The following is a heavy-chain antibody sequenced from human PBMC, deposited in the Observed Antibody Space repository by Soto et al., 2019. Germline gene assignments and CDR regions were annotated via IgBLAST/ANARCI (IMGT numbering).Heavy chain of an antibody. CDR2: IIPIFGTA. Sequence: SVKVSCKASGGTFSSYAISWVRQAPGQGLEWMGGIIPIFGTANYAQKFQGRVTITADESTSTAYMELSSLRSEDTAVYYCARAPPVDYYDSSGSNWFDPWGQGTLVTVSS. D-gene: IGHD3-22*01. V-gene: IGHV1-69*13. CDR3: ARAPPVDYYDSSGSNWFDP. CDR1: GGTFSSYA. J-gene: IGHJ5*02.